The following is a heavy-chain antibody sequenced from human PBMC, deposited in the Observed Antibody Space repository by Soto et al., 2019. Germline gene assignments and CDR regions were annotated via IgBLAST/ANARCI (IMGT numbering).Heavy chain of an antibody. V-gene: IGHV3-48*02. D-gene: IGHD3-22*01. CDR1: GFTFSSYS. J-gene: IGHJ6*02. CDR3: ARDLGDSGGYYYVEEFYYYYGMDV. CDR2: ISSSSSTI. Sequence: GGSLRLSCAASGFTFSSYSMNWVRQAPGKGLEWVSYISSSSSTIYYADSVKGRFTISRDNAKNSLYLQMNSLRDEDTAVYYCARDLGDSGGYYYVEEFYYYYGMDVWGQGTTVTVSS.